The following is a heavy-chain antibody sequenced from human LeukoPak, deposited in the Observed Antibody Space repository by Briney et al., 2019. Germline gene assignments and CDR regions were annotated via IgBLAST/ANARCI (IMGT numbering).Heavy chain of an antibody. V-gene: IGHV1-2*02. CDR1: GYIFSDYY. CDR2: INLKSGVT. CDR3: ARAASIAAAGTGGGFDY. J-gene: IGHJ4*02. D-gene: IGHD6-13*01. Sequence: ASVKVSCKASGYIFSDYYLHWVRQAPGQGLEWMGWINLKSGVTNSAQKFQGRVTLTRDTSITSADMEVRSLTSDDTAVYYCARAASIAAAGTGGGFDYWGQGTLVTVSS.